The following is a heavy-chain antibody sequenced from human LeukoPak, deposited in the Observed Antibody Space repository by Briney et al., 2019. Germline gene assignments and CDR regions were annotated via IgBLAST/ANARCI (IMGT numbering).Heavy chain of an antibody. CDR3: ARPHRRNSVVAFDI. Sequence: SVKVSCKASGGTFSSYAISWVRQAPGQGLEWMGGIIPIFGTANYAQKFQGRVTITADESTSTAYMELSSLRSEDTAVYYCARPHRRNSVVAFDIWGQGTMVTVSS. D-gene: IGHD3-10*01. CDR2: IIPIFGTA. CDR1: GGTFSSYA. V-gene: IGHV1-69*13. J-gene: IGHJ3*02.